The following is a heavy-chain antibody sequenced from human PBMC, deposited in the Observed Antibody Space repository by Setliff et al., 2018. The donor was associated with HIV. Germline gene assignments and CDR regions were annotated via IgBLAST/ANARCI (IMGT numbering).Heavy chain of an antibody. CDR2: VYYNGDT. Sequence: PSETLSLTCTVSGGSIRSYYWSWIRQPPGKGLEWIGYVYYNGDTAYNPSLKSRLTISVDTSKSQFSLKVTSVTAADTAVYYCALDPGYRRDYWGQGTLVTVSS. D-gene: IGHD5-12*01. CDR1: GGSIRSYY. J-gene: IGHJ4*02. V-gene: IGHV4-59*08. CDR3: ALDPGYRRDY.